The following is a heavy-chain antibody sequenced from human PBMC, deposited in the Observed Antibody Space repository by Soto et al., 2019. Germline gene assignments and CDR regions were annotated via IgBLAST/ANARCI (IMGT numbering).Heavy chain of an antibody. J-gene: IGHJ6*02. CDR1: GFTFSSYW. Sequence: PGGSLRLSCAASGFTFSSYWMSWVRQAPGKGLEWVANIKQDGSEKYYVDSVKGRFTISRDNAKNSLYLQMNSLRAEDTAVYYCARDLGDPPYYSYYGMDVWGQGTTVTVSS. D-gene: IGHD3-16*01. CDR3: ARDLGDPPYYSYYGMDV. CDR2: IKQDGSEK. V-gene: IGHV3-7*01.